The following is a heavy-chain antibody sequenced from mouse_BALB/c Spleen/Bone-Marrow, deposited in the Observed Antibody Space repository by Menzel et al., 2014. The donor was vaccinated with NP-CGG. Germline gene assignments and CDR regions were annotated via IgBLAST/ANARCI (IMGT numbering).Heavy chain of an antibody. CDR3: ARGGDRYDDWFAY. Sequence: EVQLQQSGPELVKPGASVKISCKASGYTFTDYNMHWVKQSHGKSLEWIGYIYPYNGGTGYNQKFKSKATLNVDNSSSTAYMERRSLTSEDSAVYYCARGGDRYDDWFAYWGQGTLVTVSA. D-gene: IGHD2-14*01. V-gene: IGHV1S29*02. J-gene: IGHJ3*01. CDR1: GYTFTDYN. CDR2: IYPYNGGT.